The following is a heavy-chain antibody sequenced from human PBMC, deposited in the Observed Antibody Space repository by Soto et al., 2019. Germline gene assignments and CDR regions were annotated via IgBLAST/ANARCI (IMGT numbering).Heavy chain of an antibody. CDR2: INHSGST. D-gene: IGHD3-9*01. V-gene: IGHV4-34*01. J-gene: IGHJ6*02. CDR3: AREDYDILTGYPYYYGMDV. CDR1: GGSFSGYY. Sequence: SETLSVTCAVYGGSFSGYYWSWIRQPPGKGLEWIGEINHSGSTNYNPSLKSRVTISVDTSKNQFSLKLSSVTAADTAVYYCAREDYDILTGYPYYYGMDVWAQGTTVTVSS.